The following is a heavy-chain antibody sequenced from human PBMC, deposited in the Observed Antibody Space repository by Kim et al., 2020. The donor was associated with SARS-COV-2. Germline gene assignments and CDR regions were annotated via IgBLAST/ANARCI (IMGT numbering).Heavy chain of an antibody. CDR3: ARLWLVPYFDY. Sequence: SETLSLTCTVSGGSISSSSYYWGWIRQPPGKGLEWIGSIYYSGSTYYNPSLKSRVTISVDTSKNQFSLKLSSVTAADTAVYYCARLWLVPYFDYWGQGTLVTVSS. CDR1: GGSISSSSYY. J-gene: IGHJ4*02. V-gene: IGHV4-39*01. D-gene: IGHD6-19*01. CDR2: IYYSGST.